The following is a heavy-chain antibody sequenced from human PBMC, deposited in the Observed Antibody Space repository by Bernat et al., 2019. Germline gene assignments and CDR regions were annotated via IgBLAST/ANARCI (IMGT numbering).Heavy chain of an antibody. V-gene: IGHV1-46*01. J-gene: IGHJ4*02. CDR2: INPSGGST. CDR3: ARENKPRAIAAAGMGFDY. D-gene: IGHD6-13*01. Sequence: QVRLVQSGAEVKKPGASVKVSCKASGYTFTSYYMHWVRQAPGQGLEWMGIINPSGGSTSYAQKFQGRVTMTRDTSTSTVYMELSSLRSEDTAVYYCARENKPRAIAAAGMGFDYWGQGTLVTVSS. CDR1: GYTFTSYY.